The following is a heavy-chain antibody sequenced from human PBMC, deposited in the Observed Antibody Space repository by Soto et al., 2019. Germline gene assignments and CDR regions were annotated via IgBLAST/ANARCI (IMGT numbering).Heavy chain of an antibody. V-gene: IGHV4-39*01. CDR3: ARRVKTMVRGVIIKGYFDY. D-gene: IGHD3-10*01. CDR1: GGSISRSTYY. Sequence: SETLSLTCTVSGGSISRSTYYWGWIRQPPGRGLQWIGSIYYSGSTYYNPSLKSRVTISVDTSKNQFSLKLSSVTAADTAVYYCARRVKTMVRGVIIKGYFDYWGQGTLVTVSS. J-gene: IGHJ4*02. CDR2: IYYSGST.